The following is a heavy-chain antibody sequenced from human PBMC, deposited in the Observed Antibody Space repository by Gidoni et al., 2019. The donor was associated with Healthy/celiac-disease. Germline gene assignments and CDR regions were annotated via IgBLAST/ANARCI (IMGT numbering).Heavy chain of an antibody. D-gene: IGHD3-10*01. J-gene: IGHJ5*02. CDR2: ISGSGGST. CDR1: GFTFSSYA. CDR3: AKDFQRMVRGVIITLNWFDP. Sequence: EVQLLESGGGLVQPGGSLRLSCAASGFTFSSYAMSWVRQAPGKGLEWVSAISGSGGSTYYADSVKGRFTISRDNSKNTLYLQMNSLRAEDTAVYYCAKDFQRMVRGVIITLNWFDPWGQGTLVTVSS. V-gene: IGHV3-23*01.